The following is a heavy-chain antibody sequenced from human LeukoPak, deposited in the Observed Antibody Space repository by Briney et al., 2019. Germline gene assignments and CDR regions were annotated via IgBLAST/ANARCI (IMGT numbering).Heavy chain of an antibody. CDR2: INPNSGGT. Sequence: ASVKVSYKASGYTFTGYYMHWVRQAPGQRLEWMGWINPNSGGTNYAQKFQGRVTMTRDTSISTAYMELSRLRSDDTAVYYCARDYYYGSGSYSFEDDYWGQGTLVTVSS. D-gene: IGHD3-10*01. CDR3: ARDYYYGSGSYSFEDDY. CDR1: GYTFTGYY. J-gene: IGHJ4*02. V-gene: IGHV1-2*02.